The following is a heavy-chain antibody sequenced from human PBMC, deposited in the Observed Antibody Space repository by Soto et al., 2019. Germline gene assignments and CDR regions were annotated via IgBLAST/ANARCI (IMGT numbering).Heavy chain of an antibody. Sequence: PGGSLRLSCAASGFTFSSYAMSWVRQAPGKGLEWVSAISGSGGSIYYADSVKGRFTISRDNSKNTLYLQMNSLRAEDTAVYYCAKDGVPLSNFLEWLFSYYFDYWGQGTLVTVSS. D-gene: IGHD3-3*01. CDR1: GFTFSSYA. CDR2: ISGSGGSI. V-gene: IGHV3-23*01. J-gene: IGHJ4*02. CDR3: AKDGVPLSNFLEWLFSYYFDY.